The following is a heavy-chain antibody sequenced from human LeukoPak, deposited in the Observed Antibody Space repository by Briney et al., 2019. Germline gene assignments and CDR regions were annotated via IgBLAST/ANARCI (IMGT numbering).Heavy chain of an antibody. V-gene: IGHV4-59*08. CDR1: GGSISNYY. CDR2: ISYSGGT. D-gene: IGHD2-8*01. CDR3: ARRVIMSAAGVPDTWLDP. J-gene: IGHJ5*02. Sequence: SETLSLTCSVSGGSISNYYWNWIRQPPGKGLEWVGHISYSGGTKYNPSLQSRVTISIDTSKNQFSLNLSSVTAADTAVYYCARRVIMSAAGVPDTWLDPWGQGILVTVSS.